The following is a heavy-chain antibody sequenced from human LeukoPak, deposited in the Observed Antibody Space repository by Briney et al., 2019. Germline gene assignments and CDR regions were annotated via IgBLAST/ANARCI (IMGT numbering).Heavy chain of an antibody. CDR2: ISGSGGST. J-gene: IGHJ4*02. D-gene: IGHD3-22*01. CDR1: GFTFSSYA. V-gene: IGHV3-23*01. CDR3: AKSTMMVVVITRFDY. Sequence: GGSLRLSCAASGFTFSSYAMSWVRQAPGKGLEWVSAISGSGGSTYYADSVKGRFTISRDNSKNTLYLQMNSLRAEDTAVYYCAKSTMMVVVITRFDYWGQGTLVTVSS.